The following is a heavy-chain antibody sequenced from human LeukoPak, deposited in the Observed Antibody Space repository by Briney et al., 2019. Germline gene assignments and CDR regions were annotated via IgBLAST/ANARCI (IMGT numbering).Heavy chain of an antibody. J-gene: IGHJ4*02. V-gene: IGHV4-39*07. CDR1: GGSISSSSYY. CDR3: ATTMIKHGGYFDY. D-gene: IGHD3-22*01. Sequence: SETLSLTCTVSGGSISSSSYYWSWIRQPPGKGLEWIGEINHSGSTNYNPSLKSRVTISVDTSKNQFSLKLSSVTAADTAVYYCATTMIKHGGYFDYWAQGTLVTVSS. CDR2: INHSGST.